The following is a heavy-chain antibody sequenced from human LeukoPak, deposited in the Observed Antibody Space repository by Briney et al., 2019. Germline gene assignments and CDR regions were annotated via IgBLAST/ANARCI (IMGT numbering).Heavy chain of an antibody. CDR1: GYTFTGYY. CDR2: INPNSGGT. Sequence: ASVKVSCKASGYTFTGYYMHWVRQAPGQGLEWMGWINPNSGGTNYAQKFQGRVTMTRDTSISTAYMELSRLRSDDTAVYYCARAIVSDPTIVVVGDRELVYFDYWGQGTLVTVSS. D-gene: IGHD2-2*01. V-gene: IGHV1-2*02. CDR3: ARAIVSDPTIVVVGDRELVYFDY. J-gene: IGHJ4*02.